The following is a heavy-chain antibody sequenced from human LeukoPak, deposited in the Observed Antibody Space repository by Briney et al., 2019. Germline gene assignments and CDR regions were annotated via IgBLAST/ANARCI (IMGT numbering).Heavy chain of an antibody. Sequence: GGSLRLSCAASGFTFSSYAMSWVRQAPGKGLEWVSAISGSGGSTYYADSVKGRFTISRDNSKNTLYLQMNSLRAEDTAVYYCASSFYGGNPSGTFDYWGQGTLVTVSS. J-gene: IGHJ4*02. V-gene: IGHV3-23*01. CDR2: ISGSGGST. CDR1: GFTFSSYA. CDR3: ASSFYGGNPSGTFDY. D-gene: IGHD4-23*01.